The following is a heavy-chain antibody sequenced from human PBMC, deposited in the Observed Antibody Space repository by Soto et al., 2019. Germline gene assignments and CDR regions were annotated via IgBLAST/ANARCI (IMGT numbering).Heavy chain of an antibody. Sequence: GSMRLSCAASGFTVSNNYXSWVRQAPGKGLQWVSLIYSDGGTDYAESVKGRFTISRDNSKNTLYLQMNSLKAEDTAIYYCATRMTTAPYWGQGTLVTVSS. CDR1: GFTVSNNY. V-gene: IGHV3-66*01. CDR3: ATRMTTAPY. J-gene: IGHJ4*02. CDR2: IYSDGGT. D-gene: IGHD4-17*01.